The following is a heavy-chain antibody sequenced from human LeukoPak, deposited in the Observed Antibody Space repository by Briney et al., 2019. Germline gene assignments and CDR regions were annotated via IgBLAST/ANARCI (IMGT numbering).Heavy chain of an antibody. CDR1: GYTFTGYY. Sequence: GASVTVSCTASGYTFTGYYMHWVRQAPGQGLEWMGWINPNSGGTNYAQKFQGWVTMTRDTSISTAYMELSRLRSDDTAVYYCARAPYYYDSSGYYQFDYWGQGTLVTVSS. J-gene: IGHJ4*02. V-gene: IGHV1-2*04. CDR3: ARAPYYYDSSGYYQFDY. CDR2: INPNSGGT. D-gene: IGHD3-22*01.